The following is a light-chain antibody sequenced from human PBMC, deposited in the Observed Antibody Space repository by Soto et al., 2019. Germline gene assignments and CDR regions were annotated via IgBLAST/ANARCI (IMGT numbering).Light chain of an antibody. J-gene: IGKJ1*01. CDR1: QSLTNNY. Sequence: EIVLTQSPGTLSMSPGERATLSCRASQSLTNNYLAWFQQKPGQAPRLLIYGASNRPTDIPDRFSGSGSGTEFTLTVSSLQSDDFAVYYCQQYDEWPRTFGQGTKVDIK. CDR3: QQYDEWPRT. CDR2: GAS. V-gene: IGKV3D-15*01.